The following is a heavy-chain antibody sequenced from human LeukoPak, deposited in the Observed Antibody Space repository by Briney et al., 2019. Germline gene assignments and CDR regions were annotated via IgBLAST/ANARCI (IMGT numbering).Heavy chain of an antibody. Sequence: GGSLRLSCAASGFTFSSYGMHWVRQAPGKGLEWVAVISYDGSNKYYADSAKGRFTISRDNSKNTLYLQMNSLRAEDTAVYYCANPEYYSDAFDIWGQGTMVTVSS. CDR1: GFTFSSYG. CDR3: ANPEYYSDAFDI. V-gene: IGHV3-30*18. CDR2: ISYDGSNK. D-gene: IGHD2/OR15-2a*01. J-gene: IGHJ3*02.